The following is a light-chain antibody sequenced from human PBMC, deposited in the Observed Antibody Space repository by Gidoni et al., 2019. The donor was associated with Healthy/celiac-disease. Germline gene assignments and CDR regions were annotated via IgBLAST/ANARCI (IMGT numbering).Light chain of an antibody. CDR2: EGS. CDR1: SSDVGSYNL. V-gene: IGLV2-23*01. Sequence: QSALTQPASVSVTPGQSITISCTGTSSDVGSYNLVSWYQQYTGKAPKLMIYEGSKRPSGVSNRFSGSKSGNTASLTISGLQAEDEAEYYCCSYAGSSTWVFGGGTKLTVL. CDR3: CSYAGSSTWV. J-gene: IGLJ3*02.